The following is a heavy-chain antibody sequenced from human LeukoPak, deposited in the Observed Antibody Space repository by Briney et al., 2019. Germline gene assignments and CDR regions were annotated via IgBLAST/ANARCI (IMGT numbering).Heavy chain of an antibody. J-gene: IGHJ3*02. V-gene: IGHV1-69*05. CDR1: GYTFTSYG. CDR2: IIPIFGTA. D-gene: IGHD1-7*01. CDR3: ARAITGTFGAFDI. Sequence: SVKVSCKASGYTFTSYGISWVRQAPGQGLEWMGGIIPIFGTANYAQKFQGRVTITTDESTSTAYMELSSLRSEDTAVYYCARAITGTFGAFDIWGQGTMVTVSS.